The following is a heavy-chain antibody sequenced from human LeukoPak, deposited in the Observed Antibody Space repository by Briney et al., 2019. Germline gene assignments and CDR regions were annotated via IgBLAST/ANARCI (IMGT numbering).Heavy chain of an antibody. CDR2: IWHDGSHK. V-gene: IGHV3-33*01. CDR1: GFTFSTYG. D-gene: IGHD3-16*01. J-gene: IGHJ3*01. CDR3: VRGWGSNVYASAFDV. Sequence: GGSLRLYCAASGFTFSTYGMHWVRQAPGKGLEWVTVIWHDGSHKDYADSVKGRFTISRDNSKNTLYLQMNDLRAEDTAVYFCVRGWGSNVYASAFDVWGQGTMVTVSS.